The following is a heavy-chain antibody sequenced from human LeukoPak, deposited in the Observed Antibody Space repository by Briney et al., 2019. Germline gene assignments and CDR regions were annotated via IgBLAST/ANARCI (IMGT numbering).Heavy chain of an antibody. CDR3: ASSSSWANDAFDI. CDR1: GFTFSSYA. J-gene: IGHJ3*02. D-gene: IGHD6-13*01. Sequence: GGSLRLSCAASGFTFSSYAMSWVRQAPGEGLEWVSYISSTGKTIYYADSVKGRFTISRDNAKNSLYLQMNSLRVEDTALYYCASSSSWANDAFDIWGQGTMVIVSS. CDR2: ISSTGKTI. V-gene: IGHV3-48*04.